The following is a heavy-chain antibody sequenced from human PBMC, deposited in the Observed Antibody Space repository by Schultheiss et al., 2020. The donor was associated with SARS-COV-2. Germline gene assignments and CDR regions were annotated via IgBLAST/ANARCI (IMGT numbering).Heavy chain of an antibody. CDR2: INHSGST. J-gene: IGHJ6*03. D-gene: IGHD2-2*01. CDR3: AREPTIPSRYYYYYMDV. CDR1: GGSISSYY. Sequence: SETLSLTCTVSGGSISSYYWSWIRQHPGKGLEWIGEINHSGSTNYNPSLKSRVTISVDTSKNQFSLKLSSVTAADTAVYYCAREPTIPSRYYYYYMDVWGKGTTVTVSS. V-gene: IGHV4-34*01.